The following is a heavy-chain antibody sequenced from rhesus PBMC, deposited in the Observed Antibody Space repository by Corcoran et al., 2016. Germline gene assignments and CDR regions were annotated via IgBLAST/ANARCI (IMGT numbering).Heavy chain of an antibody. D-gene: IGHD3-3*01. J-gene: IGHJ2*01. CDR1: GYSFTSSW. CDR3: AKSVYNIWTGYYTDWYFDL. CDR2: IYSCSSDT. V-gene: IGHV5S1*01. Sequence: EVQLVQSGAEVKRPGESLRISCKTSGYSFTSSWISWVSQMPGKGLEWMGNIYSCSSDTRSSPSLQGQVPISADTSISTTYLQWSSLKASDTASYYCAKSVYNIWTGYYTDWYFDLWGPGTPITISS.